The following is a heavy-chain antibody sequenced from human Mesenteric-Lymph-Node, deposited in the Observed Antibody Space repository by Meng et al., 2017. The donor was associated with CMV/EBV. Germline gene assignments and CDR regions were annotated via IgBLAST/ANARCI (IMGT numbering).Heavy chain of an antibody. CDR1: DYSISSGHY. J-gene: IGHJ4*02. V-gene: IGHV4-38-2*02. CDR3: ARELLGYCSSTSCPLDY. Sequence: SETLSLTCTVSDYSISSGHYWGWIRQPPGKGLEWIGSIYQSGNTYYNPSLKSRFSISVDTSKNQFSLKLSSVTAADTAVYYCARELLGYCSSTSCPLDYWGQGTLVTVSS. CDR2: IYQSGNT. D-gene: IGHD2-2*03.